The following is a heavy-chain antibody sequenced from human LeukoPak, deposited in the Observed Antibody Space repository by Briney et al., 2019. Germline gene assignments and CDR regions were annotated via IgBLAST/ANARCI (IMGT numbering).Heavy chain of an antibody. CDR3: ARDSYGLRWHDY. Sequence: PSETLSLTCTVSGASISIISYYWGWLRQPPGKGLEWIGSIYYSGNTYYNPSLKSRVTISVDTSKNQFSLKLSSVTAADTAVYYCARDSYGLRWHDYWGQGTLVTVSS. V-gene: IGHV4-39*07. CDR1: GASISIISYY. D-gene: IGHD3-16*01. J-gene: IGHJ4*02. CDR2: IYYSGNT.